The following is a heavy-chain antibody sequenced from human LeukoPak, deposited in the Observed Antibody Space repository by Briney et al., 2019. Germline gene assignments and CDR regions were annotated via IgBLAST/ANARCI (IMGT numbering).Heavy chain of an antibody. J-gene: IGHJ4*02. CDR1: GFTFSSYA. CDR3: AKDPRAPGIRLYYFDY. CDR2: ISGSGGST. Sequence: GGSLRLSCAASGFTFSSYAMSWVRQAPGKGLEWVSAISGSGGSTYHADSVKGRFTISRDNSKNSLYLQMNSLRAEDTAVYYCAKDPRAPGIRLYYFDYWGQGTLVTVSS. D-gene: IGHD5-12*01. V-gene: IGHV3-23*01.